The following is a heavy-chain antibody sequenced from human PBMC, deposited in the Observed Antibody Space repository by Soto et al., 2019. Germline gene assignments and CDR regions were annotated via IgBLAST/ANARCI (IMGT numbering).Heavy chain of an antibody. CDR1: GGTLNSYA. Sequence: QVQLVQSGVEVKKPGSSVKVSCKASGGTLNSYAIDWVRQAPGQGLEWMGGIIPIFGNTYYAQRLQGRVNTTPDXXACTTYMELSSLTSEDTGVYYCARVTVTASEYNFYSYGMDVWGQGTTVIVSS. J-gene: IGHJ6*02. V-gene: IGHV1-69*05. CDR2: IIPIFGNT. D-gene: IGHD2-21*02. CDR3: ARVTVTASEYNFYSYGMDV.